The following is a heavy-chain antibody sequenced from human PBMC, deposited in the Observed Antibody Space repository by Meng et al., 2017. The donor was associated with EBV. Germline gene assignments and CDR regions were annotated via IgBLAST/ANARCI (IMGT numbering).Heavy chain of an antibody. J-gene: IGHJ4*02. CDR2: INPNSGGT. V-gene: IGHV1-2*06. CDR1: GYTFTGYY. Sequence: QVHRVQSGPEVKKPGASVQVSCKASGYTFTGYYRHWVRQAPGQGLEWMGRINPNSGGTNYAQKFQGRVTMTRDTSISTAYMELSRLRSDDTAVYYCARVGIAVAGTGDYWGQGTLVTVSS. CDR3: ARVGIAVAGTGDY. D-gene: IGHD6-19*01.